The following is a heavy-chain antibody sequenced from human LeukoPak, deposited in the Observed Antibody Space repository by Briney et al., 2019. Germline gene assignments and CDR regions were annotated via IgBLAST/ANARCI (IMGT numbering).Heavy chain of an antibody. Sequence: GGSLRLSRAASGFTFSTFWMSWVRQAPGKGLEWVANINQGGSEKYYVDSMKGRFTVSRDNAKNSLYLQMDSLRAEDTAVYYCARGGTFVSDYWGQGTLATVCS. CDR2: INQGGSEK. V-gene: IGHV3-7*01. D-gene: IGHD1-1*01. J-gene: IGHJ4*02. CDR1: GFTFSTFW. CDR3: ARGGTFVSDY.